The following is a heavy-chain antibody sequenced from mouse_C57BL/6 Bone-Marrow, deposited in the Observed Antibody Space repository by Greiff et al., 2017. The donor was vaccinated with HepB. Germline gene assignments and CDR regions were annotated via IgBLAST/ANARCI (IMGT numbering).Heavy chain of an antibody. J-gene: IGHJ4*01. CDR2: IDPNSGGT. V-gene: IGHV1-72*01. Sequence: LVESGAELVKPGASVKLSCKASGYTFTSYWMHWVKQRPGRGLEWIGRIDPNSGGTKYNEKFKSKATLTVDKPSSTAYMQLISLTSEDSAVYYCARDYGRGYYAIDYWGQGTSVTVSS. D-gene: IGHD1-1*01. CDR3: ARDYGRGYYAIDY. CDR1: GYTFTSYW.